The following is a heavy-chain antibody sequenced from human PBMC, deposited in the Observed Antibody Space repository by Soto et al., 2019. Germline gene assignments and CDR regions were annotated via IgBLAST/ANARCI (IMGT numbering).Heavy chain of an antibody. CDR2: IYPGESDT. V-gene: IGHV5-51*01. J-gene: IGHJ6*02. CDR3: ARDSSGYYSPGNGMDV. Sequence: GASPKIFCKGSGYSFTSYWIGWVRQMPGKGLEWMGIIYPGESDTRYSPSFQGQVTISADKSISTAYLQWSSLKASDTAMYYCARDSSGYYSPGNGMDVWGQGTTVTAP. D-gene: IGHD3-22*01. CDR1: GYSFTSYW.